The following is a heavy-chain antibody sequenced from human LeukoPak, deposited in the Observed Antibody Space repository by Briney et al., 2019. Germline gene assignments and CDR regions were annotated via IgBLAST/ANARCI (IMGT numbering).Heavy chain of an antibody. J-gene: IGHJ2*01. V-gene: IGHV3-23*01. CDR2: ISGTT. CDR3: AKILNAMYFDL. D-gene: IGHD2-2*01. Sequence: PGGSLRLSCAASGFTFSSYAMNWVRQAPGKGLEWVSTISGTTYYADSVKGLFSISRDDSQNMLFLQMDNLRADDTAVYYCAKILNAMYFDLWGRGTLVTVSS. CDR1: GFTFSSYA.